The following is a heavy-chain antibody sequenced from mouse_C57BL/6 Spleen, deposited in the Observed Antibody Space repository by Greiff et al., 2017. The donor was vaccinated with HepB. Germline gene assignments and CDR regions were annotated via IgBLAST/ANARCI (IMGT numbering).Heavy chain of an antibody. V-gene: IGHV1-69*01. CDR2: IDPSDSYT. CDR3: ARSTGHFDY. CDR1: GYTFTSYW. Sequence: QVHVKQPGAELVMPGASVKLSCKASGYTFTSYWMHWVKQRPGQGLEWIGEIDPSDSYTNYNQKFKGKSTLTVDKSSSTAYMQLSSLTSEDSAVYYCARSTGHFDYWGQGTTLTVSS. J-gene: IGHJ2*01.